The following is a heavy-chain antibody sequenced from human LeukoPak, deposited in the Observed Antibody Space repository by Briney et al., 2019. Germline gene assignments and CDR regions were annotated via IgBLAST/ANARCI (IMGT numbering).Heavy chain of an antibody. Sequence: SETLSLTCTVSGGSISSYYWSWIRQPPGKGLEWIGEINHSGSTNYNPSLKSRVTISVDTSKNQFSLKLSSVTAADTAVYYCARGRVQYYDFWSGYSGFDYWGQGTLVTVSS. CDR1: GGSISSYY. V-gene: IGHV4-34*01. CDR2: INHSGST. CDR3: ARGRVQYYDFWSGYSGFDY. D-gene: IGHD3-3*01. J-gene: IGHJ4*02.